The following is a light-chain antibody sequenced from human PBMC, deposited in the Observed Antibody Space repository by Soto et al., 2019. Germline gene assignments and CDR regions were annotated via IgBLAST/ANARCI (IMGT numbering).Light chain of an antibody. J-gene: IGKJ1*01. CDR3: QQYNDWPPT. V-gene: IGKV3-11*01. CDR2: DAS. CDR1: QSVSSY. Sequence: EILLPQSTATLSLSPGERSALSCMASQSVSSYLAWYQQKPGQAPRLLIYDASNRATGIPARFSGSGSGTEFTLSIGSLQSEDFAVYYCQQYNDWPPTFCQGTKVDNK.